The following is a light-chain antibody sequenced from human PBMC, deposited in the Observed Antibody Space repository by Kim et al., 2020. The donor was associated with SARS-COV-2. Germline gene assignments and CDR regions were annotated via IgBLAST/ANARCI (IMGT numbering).Light chain of an antibody. CDR3: NSRDSSGDRWV. Sequence: LGQTVRIKCQGDSIRSYFASWYQQKPGQAPILVLYPETNRPSGIPDRFSGSVSGNMSSLTITGAQAEDEADYYCNSRDSSGDRWVFGGGTQLTVL. CDR2: PET. V-gene: IGLV3-19*01. J-gene: IGLJ3*02. CDR1: SIRSYF.